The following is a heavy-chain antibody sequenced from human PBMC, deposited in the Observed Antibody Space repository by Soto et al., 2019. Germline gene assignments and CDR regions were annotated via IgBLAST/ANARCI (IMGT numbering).Heavy chain of an antibody. Sequence: EVQLVESGGGLVQPGGSLTLSCAASGFTFSSYWMHWVRQAPGKGVVWVSRINPDGRGTNYADSVKGRFTISRDNAKNTLYLQMNSLRPEDTAVYSCARVGPGAWYFDLWGRGTLVTVSS. V-gene: IGHV3-74*01. J-gene: IGHJ2*01. D-gene: IGHD1-26*01. CDR1: GFTFSSYW. CDR2: INPDGRGT. CDR3: ARVGPGAWYFDL.